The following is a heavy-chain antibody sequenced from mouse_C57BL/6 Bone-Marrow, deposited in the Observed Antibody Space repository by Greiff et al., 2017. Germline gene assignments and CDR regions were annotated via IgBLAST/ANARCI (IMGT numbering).Heavy chain of an antibody. V-gene: IGHV8-8*01. D-gene: IGHD2-4*01. Sequence: LQQSGPGILQPSQTLSLTCSFSGFSLSTFGMGVGWIRQPSGKGLEWLAHIWWDDDKYYNPALKSRLTISKDTSKNQVFLKIANVDTADTATYYCARMNDYDGAMDYWGQGTSVTVSS. CDR1: GFSLSTFGMG. CDR2: IWWDDDK. J-gene: IGHJ4*01. CDR3: ARMNDYDGAMDY.